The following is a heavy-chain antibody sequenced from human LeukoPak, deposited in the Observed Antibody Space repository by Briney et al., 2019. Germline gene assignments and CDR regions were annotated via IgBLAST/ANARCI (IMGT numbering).Heavy chain of an antibody. V-gene: IGHV1-18*01. J-gene: IGHJ4*02. Sequence: ASVKVSCKASGYTFTSYGISWVRQAPGQGLEWMGWISAYNGNTNYAQKLQGRVTMTTDTSTSTAYMELRSLRSDDTAVYYCARDQYYYDSSGRLDYWGQGTLVTVSS. CDR3: ARDQYYYDSSGRLDY. CDR2: ISAYNGNT. D-gene: IGHD3-22*01. CDR1: GYTFTSYG.